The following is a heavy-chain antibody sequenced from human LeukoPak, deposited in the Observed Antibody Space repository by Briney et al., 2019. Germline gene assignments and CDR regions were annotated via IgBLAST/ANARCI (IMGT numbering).Heavy chain of an antibody. CDR1: GFTFSSYG. V-gene: IGHV3-30*02. CDR3: ARLGYCSGGSCFTSGAFDI. Sequence: PGGSLRLSCAASGFTFSSYGMHWVRQAPGKGLEWVAFIRYDGSNKYYADSVKGRFTISRDNSKDTLYLQMNSLRAEDTAVYYCARLGYCSGGSCFTSGAFDIWGQGTMVTVSS. CDR2: IRYDGSNK. D-gene: IGHD2-15*01. J-gene: IGHJ3*02.